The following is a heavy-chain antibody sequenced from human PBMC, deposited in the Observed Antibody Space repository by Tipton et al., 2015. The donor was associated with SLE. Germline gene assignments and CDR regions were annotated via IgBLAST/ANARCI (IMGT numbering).Heavy chain of an antibody. CDR2: IYYSGST. D-gene: IGHD5-12*01. V-gene: IGHV4-59*01. Sequence: TLSLTCTVSGGSISRYYWSWIRQSPEKGLEWIGYIYYSGSTKYNPSLESRVTISVDTSKNQFSLKLSSVTVADTAVYYCVRVEGAYDQCYFDSWGQGTLVTVSS. J-gene: IGHJ4*02. CDR3: VRVEGAYDQCYFDS. CDR1: GGSISRYY.